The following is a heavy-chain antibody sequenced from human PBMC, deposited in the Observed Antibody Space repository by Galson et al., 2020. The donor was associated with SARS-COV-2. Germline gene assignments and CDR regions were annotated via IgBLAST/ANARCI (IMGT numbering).Heavy chain of an antibody. CDR1: GFTFSTSY. J-gene: IGHJ4*02. CDR2: IGGSSDVI. V-gene: IGHV3-48*02. CDR3: AGWYIRF. Sequence: GGSLRLSCAASGFTFSTSYMSWVRQAPGKGLEWLSYIGGSSDVIKYADSVKGRFTISRDNAKNLLYLQMNSLRDEDTSVYYCAGWYIRFWGQGTLVTVSS. D-gene: IGHD6-19*01.